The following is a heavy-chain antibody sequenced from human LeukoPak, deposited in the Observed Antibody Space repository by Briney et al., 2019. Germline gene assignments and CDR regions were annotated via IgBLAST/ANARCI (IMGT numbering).Heavy chain of an antibody. D-gene: IGHD4-17*01. CDR1: GDSISSSRYY. J-gene: IGHJ4*02. Sequence: PSETLSLTCTVSGDSISSSRYYWGWIRQPPGKGLEWIGAISYSGTTYYTPSLKSRVTISVDTSRNQFSLKLSSVTAADTAVYYCARINEGRDYGVYRKDYWGQGALVTVSS. CDR3: ARINEGRDYGVYRKDY. V-gene: IGHV4-39*01. CDR2: ISYSGTT.